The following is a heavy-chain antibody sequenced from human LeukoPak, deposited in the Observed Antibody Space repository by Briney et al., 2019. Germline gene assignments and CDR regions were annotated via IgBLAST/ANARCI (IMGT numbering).Heavy chain of an antibody. Sequence: ASVKVSCKASGYTFTNYGIIWVRQAPGQGLEWVGWISAYNGNTDYAQKLQGRVSMTTDTSTNTAYMELRSLRSDDTAVYYCARVVGATTPFHIDHWGQGTLVTVSS. CDR3: ARVVGATTPFHIDH. CDR1: GYTFTNYG. J-gene: IGHJ4*02. V-gene: IGHV1-18*01. D-gene: IGHD1-26*01. CDR2: ISAYNGNT.